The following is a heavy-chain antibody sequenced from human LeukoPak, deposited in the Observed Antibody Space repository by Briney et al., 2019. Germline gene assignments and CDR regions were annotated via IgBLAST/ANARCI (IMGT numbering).Heavy chain of an antibody. D-gene: IGHD5-24*01. Sequence: PSQTLSLTCTVSGGSISSGSYYWSWIRQPAGKGLEWIGRIYTSGSTNYNPSLKSRVTISVDTPKNQFSLKLSSVTAADTAVYYCARADGYYYYGMDVWGQGTTVTVS. CDR3: ARADGYYYYGMDV. CDR2: IYTSGST. J-gene: IGHJ6*02. CDR1: GGSISSGSYY. V-gene: IGHV4-61*02.